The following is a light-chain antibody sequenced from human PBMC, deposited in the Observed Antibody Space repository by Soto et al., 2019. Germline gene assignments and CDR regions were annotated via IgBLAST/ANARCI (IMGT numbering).Light chain of an antibody. Sequence: HSALTQPRSVSGSPGQSVTISCTGTSSDVGGYNYVSWYQQHPGKAPKLMIYDVSKRPSGVPDRFSGSKSGNTASLTISGLQAEDEADYYCCSYAGSYTYVFGTGTKGPS. J-gene: IGLJ1*01. CDR1: SSDVGGYNY. V-gene: IGLV2-11*01. CDR3: CSYAGSYTYV. CDR2: DVS.